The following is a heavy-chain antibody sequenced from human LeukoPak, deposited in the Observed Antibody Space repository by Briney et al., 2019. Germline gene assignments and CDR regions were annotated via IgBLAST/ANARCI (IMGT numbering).Heavy chain of an antibody. J-gene: IGHJ4*02. CDR3: AAESRDGYSFDY. CDR2: INAGNGNT. D-gene: IGHD5-24*01. V-gene: IGHV1-3*01. Sequence: ASVKVSCKASGYTFTSYAMHWVRQAPGQSLEWMGWINAGNGNTKYSQKFQGRVTITRDTSASTAYMELSSLRSEDTAVYYCAAESRDGYSFDYWGQGTLVTVSS. CDR1: GYTFTSYA.